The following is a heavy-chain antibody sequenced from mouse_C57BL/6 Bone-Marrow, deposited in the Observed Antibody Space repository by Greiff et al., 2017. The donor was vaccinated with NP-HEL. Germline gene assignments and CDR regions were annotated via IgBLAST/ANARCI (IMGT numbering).Heavy chain of an antibody. V-gene: IGHV5-17*01. CDR1: GFTFSDYG. Sequence: EVKLMESGGGLVKPGGSLKLSCAASGFTFSDYGMHWVRQAPEKGLEWVAYISSGSSTIYYADTVKGRFTISRDNAKNTLFLQMTSLRSEDTAMYYCAKLGEDFDYWGQGTTLTVSS. D-gene: IGHD4-1*01. CDR3: AKLGEDFDY. CDR2: ISSGSSTI. J-gene: IGHJ2*01.